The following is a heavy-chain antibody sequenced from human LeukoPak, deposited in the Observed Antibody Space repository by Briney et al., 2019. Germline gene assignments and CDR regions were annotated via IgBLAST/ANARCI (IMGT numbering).Heavy chain of an antibody. Sequence: GGSLRLSCLTSGFTLSTNAMSWVRQAPGKGLEWISGISGSGASTYYADSVKGRFTISRDDSRNTLYLQMNSLRADDTAIYYCARRRIVGSTDDAFDIWGQGTMVTLSS. D-gene: IGHD1-26*01. CDR2: ISGSGAST. V-gene: IGHV3-23*01. J-gene: IGHJ3*02. CDR1: GFTLSTNA. CDR3: ARRRIVGSTDDAFDI.